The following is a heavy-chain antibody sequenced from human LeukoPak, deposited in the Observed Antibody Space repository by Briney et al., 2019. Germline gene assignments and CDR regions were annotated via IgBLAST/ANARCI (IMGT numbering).Heavy chain of an antibody. Sequence: GGSLRLSCAASGFTFSSHGMSWVRQAPGKGLEWVSSISSSSTYIYYADSVKGRFTISRDNARNSLYLQMDNLRAEDTGVYYCARDFYDGFALDYWGQGTLVTVSS. CDR1: GFTFSSHG. V-gene: IGHV3-21*03. CDR2: ISSSSTYI. J-gene: IGHJ4*02. D-gene: IGHD2/OR15-2a*01. CDR3: ARDFYDGFALDY.